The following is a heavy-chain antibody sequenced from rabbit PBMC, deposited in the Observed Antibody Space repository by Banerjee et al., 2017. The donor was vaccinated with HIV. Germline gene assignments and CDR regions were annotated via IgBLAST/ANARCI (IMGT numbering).Heavy chain of an antibody. CDR2: IYSDSSSNT. CDR3: AREPGYTLLGYFPL. V-gene: IGHV1S45*01. CDR1: GFTISSSYY. D-gene: IGHD1-1*01. J-gene: IGHJ6*01. Sequence: QEQLEESGGGLVKPEGSLTLTCKASGFTISSSYYMCWVRQAPGKGLEWIGCIYSDSSSNTYYASWAKGRFTISRTSSTTVTLQMTSLTAADTATYFCAREPGYTLLGYFPLWGPGTLVTVS.